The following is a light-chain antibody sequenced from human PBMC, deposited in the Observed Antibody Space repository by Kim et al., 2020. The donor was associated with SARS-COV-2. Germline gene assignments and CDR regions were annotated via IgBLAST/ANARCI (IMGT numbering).Light chain of an antibody. V-gene: IGKV3-11*01. Sequence: LSLSPGESATLSCRASHSVSCYLAWYQQKPGQAPRLLIYDASNRATGIPARFSGSGSGTDFTLTISSLEPEDFAVYYCQQRSNWSTFGQGTKLEI. CDR1: HSVSCY. CDR3: QQRSNWST. J-gene: IGKJ2*01. CDR2: DAS.